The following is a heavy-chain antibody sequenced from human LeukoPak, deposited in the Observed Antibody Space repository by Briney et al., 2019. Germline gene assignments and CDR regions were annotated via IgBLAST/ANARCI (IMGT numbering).Heavy chain of an antibody. CDR1: GYSFTSYW. CDR3: ARQLGTGTSPFDP. V-gene: IGHV5-51*01. CDR2: LYPGDSDT. Sequence: GESLKIPCKGSGYSFTSYWIGWVRPMPGKGLEWMGILYPGDSDTRYSPSCQGQVTISADKSISTAYLQWSSLKASDTAMYYCARQLGTGTSPFDPWGQGTLVTVSS. D-gene: IGHD1-1*01. J-gene: IGHJ5*02.